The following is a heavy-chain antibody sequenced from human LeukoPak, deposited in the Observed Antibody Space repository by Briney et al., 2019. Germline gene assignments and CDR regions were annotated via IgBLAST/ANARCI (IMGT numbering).Heavy chain of an antibody. CDR1: GFTFSSYG. D-gene: IGHD6-13*01. Sequence: GGTLRLSCAASGFTFSSYGMSWVRQAPGKGLEWVSYISSSGSTIYYADSVKGRFTISRDNAKNSLYLQMNSLRAEDTAVYYCARVRSSSWYMDYYYYMDVWGKGTTVTISS. J-gene: IGHJ6*03. CDR2: ISSSGSTI. CDR3: ARVRSSSWYMDYYYYMDV. V-gene: IGHV3-48*04.